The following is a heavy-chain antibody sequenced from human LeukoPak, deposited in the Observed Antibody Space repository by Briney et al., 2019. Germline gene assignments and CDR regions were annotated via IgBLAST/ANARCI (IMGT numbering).Heavy chain of an antibody. J-gene: IGHJ4*02. CDR3: ARDSHYGSGSYYDY. Sequence: GGSLRLSCAASGFTFSSYGMHWVRPAPGKGLEWVAVIWYDGSNKYYADSVKGRFTISRDNSKNTLYLQMNSLRAEDTAVYYCARDSHYGSGSYYDYWGQGTLVTVSS. V-gene: IGHV3-33*01. D-gene: IGHD3-10*01. CDR1: GFTFSSYG. CDR2: IWYDGSNK.